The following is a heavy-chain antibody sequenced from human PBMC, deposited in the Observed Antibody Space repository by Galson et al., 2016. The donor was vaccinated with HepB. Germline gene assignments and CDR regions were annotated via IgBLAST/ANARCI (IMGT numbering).Heavy chain of an antibody. CDR3: ARREDSSGTFHH. D-gene: IGHD1-1*01. CDR2: VYTSDT. CDR1: VASVSSTSHC. V-gene: IGHV4-61*01. J-gene: IGHJ4*02. Sequence: SETLSLTCTVSVASVSSTSHCWSWIRRPPGKGLEWIGYVYTSDTNYNPSPKSRVTISADTSKNQFSLKLSSVTPADTAMYYCARREDSSGTFHHWGQGTLVTVSS.